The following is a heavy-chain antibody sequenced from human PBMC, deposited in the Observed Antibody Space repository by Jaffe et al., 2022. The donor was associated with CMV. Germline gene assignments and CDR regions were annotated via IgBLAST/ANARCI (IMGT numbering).Heavy chain of an antibody. CDR1: GDSVSSNSAA. CDR3: ARGGCSGGSCYSTLYYYYGMDV. J-gene: IGHJ6*02. CDR2: TYYRSKWYN. V-gene: IGHV6-1*01. Sequence: QVQLQQSGPGLVKPSQTLSLTCAISGDSVSSNSAAWNWIRQSPSRGLEWLGRTYYRSKWYNDYAVSVKSRITINPDTSKNQFSLQLNSVTPEDTAVYYCARGGCSGGSCYSTLYYYYGMDVWGQGTTVTVSS. D-gene: IGHD2-15*01.